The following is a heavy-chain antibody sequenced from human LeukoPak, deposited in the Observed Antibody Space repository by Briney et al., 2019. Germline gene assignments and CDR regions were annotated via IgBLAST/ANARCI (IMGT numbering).Heavy chain of an antibody. V-gene: IGHV3-48*04. D-gene: IGHD6-6*01. CDR1: GFTFSSYS. Sequence: PGGSLRLSCAASGFTFSSYSMNWVRQAPGKGLEWVSYISSSSNTIYYADSVKGRFTISRDNAKNSLYLQMNSLRAEDTAVYYRARPSSSGWFDPWGQGTLVTVSS. CDR2: ISSSSNTI. J-gene: IGHJ5*02. CDR3: ARPSSSGWFDP.